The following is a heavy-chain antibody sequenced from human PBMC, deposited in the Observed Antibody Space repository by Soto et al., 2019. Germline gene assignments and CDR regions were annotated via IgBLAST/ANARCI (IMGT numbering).Heavy chain of an antibody. CDR1: GFTFSSYS. Sequence: EVQLVESGGGLVKPGGSLRLSCAASGFTFSSYSMNWVRQAPGKGLEWVSSISSSSSYIYYADSVKGRFTISRDNAKNSLYLQMNSLRAEDTAVYYCARDSNGYNSDFDYWGQGTLVTVSS. CDR2: ISSSSSYI. CDR3: ARDSNGYNSDFDY. D-gene: IGHD5-12*01. J-gene: IGHJ4*02. V-gene: IGHV3-21*01.